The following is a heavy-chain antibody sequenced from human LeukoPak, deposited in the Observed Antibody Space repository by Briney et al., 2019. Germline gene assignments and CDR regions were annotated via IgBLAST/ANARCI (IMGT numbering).Heavy chain of an antibody. CDR2: ISAYNGNT. V-gene: IGHV1-18*01. Sequence: GASVKVSCKASGYTFTSYGISWVRQAPGQGLEWMGWISAYNGNTNYAQKLQGRVTMTTDTSTSTAYMELRSLRSDDTAVYYCARVLGYDILTGYYGYNWFDPWGQGTLVTVSS. CDR3: ARVLGYDILTGYYGYNWFDP. J-gene: IGHJ5*02. D-gene: IGHD3-9*01. CDR1: GYTFTSYG.